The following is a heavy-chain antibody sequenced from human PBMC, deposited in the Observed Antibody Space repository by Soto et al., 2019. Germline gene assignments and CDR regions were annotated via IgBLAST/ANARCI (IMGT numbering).Heavy chain of an antibody. D-gene: IGHD3-16*01. CDR3: ARGGGMGVRED. Sequence: EVQLVESGGGLVQPGGSLKLSCEGSGFSFSDFAMHWVRQAPGKGLEWIARIRSRANNYLPAYPASVTGRFTISRDDSKNTSYLQMDGLTSEDTAMYFCARGGGMGVREDWGQGIMGRVSS. CDR2: IRSRANNYLP. J-gene: IGHJ4*02. CDR1: GFSFSDFA. V-gene: IGHV3-73*02.